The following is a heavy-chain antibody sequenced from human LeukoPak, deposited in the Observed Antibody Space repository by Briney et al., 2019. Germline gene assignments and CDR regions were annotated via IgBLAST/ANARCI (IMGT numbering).Heavy chain of an antibody. CDR3: ARVKGDSSGWHYYYYYHMDV. CDR1: GGSFSGYY. D-gene: IGHD6-19*01. V-gene: IGHV4-34*01. Sequence: SETLSLTCAVYGGSFSGYYWSWIRQPPGKGLEWIGEINHSGSTNYNPSLKSRVTISVDTSKNQFSLKLSSVTAADTAVYYCARVKGDSSGWHYYYYYHMDVWGKGTTVTVSS. J-gene: IGHJ6*03. CDR2: INHSGST.